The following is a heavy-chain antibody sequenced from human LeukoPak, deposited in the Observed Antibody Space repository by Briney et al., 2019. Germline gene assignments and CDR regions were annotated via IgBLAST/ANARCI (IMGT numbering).Heavy chain of an antibody. D-gene: IGHD3-22*01. CDR2: INWNGGST. J-gene: IGHJ3*02. CDR1: GFTFDDYG. V-gene: IGHV3-20*04. CDR3: ARATYDSSGYYPEGAFDI. Sequence: GGSLRLSCAASGFTFDDYGMSWVRQAPGKGLEGVSGINWNGGSTGYADSVKGRFTISRDNAKNSLYLQMNSLRAEDMALCYCARATYDSSGYYPEGAFDIRGQGTMVTVSS.